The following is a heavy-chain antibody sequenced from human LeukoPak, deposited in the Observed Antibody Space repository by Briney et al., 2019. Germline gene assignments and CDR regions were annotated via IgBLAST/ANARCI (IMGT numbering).Heavy chain of an antibody. CDR3: ARATVVTNPWVFDY. CDR2: IYYSGST. J-gene: IGHJ4*02. D-gene: IGHD4-23*01. V-gene: IGHV4-39*07. Sequence: SETLSLTCTVSGGSISSSSYYWGWIRQPPGKGLEWIGSIYYSGSTYYNPSLKSRVTISVDTSKNQFSLKLSSVTAADTAVYYCARATVVTNPWVFDYWGQGTLVTVSS. CDR1: GGSISSSSYY.